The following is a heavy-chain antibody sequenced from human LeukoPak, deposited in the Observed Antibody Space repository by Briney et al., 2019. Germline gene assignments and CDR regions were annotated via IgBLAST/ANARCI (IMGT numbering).Heavy chain of an antibody. D-gene: IGHD3-16*02. J-gene: IGHJ3*02. CDR3: ARHMSHDYVWGSYRPAGAFDI. Sequence: SETLSLTCSVSGDSIRSGDSYWGWIRQPPGKGLEWIGSIYYSGSTYYNPSLKSRVTISVDTSKNQFSLKLSSVTAADTAVYYCARHMSHDYVWGSYRPAGAFDIWGQGTMVTVSS. CDR2: IYYSGST. V-gene: IGHV4-39*01. CDR1: GDSIRSGDSY.